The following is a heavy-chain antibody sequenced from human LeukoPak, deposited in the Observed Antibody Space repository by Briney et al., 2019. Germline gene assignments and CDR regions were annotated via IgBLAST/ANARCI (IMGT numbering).Heavy chain of an antibody. D-gene: IGHD5-18*01. CDR1: GGTFSSYA. V-gene: IGHV1-69*04. CDR2: IIPILGIA. J-gene: IGHJ4*02. CDR3: ARPRGRYIYGSFDY. Sequence: ASVKVSCKASGGTFSSYAISWVRQAPGQGLEWMGRIIPILGIANYAQKFQGRVTITADKSTSTAYMELSSLRSEDTAVCYCARPRGRYIYGSFDYWGQGTLVTVSS.